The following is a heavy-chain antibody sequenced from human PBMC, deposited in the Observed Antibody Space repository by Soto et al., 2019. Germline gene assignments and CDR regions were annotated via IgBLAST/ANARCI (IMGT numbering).Heavy chain of an antibody. CDR1: GFTFSSYA. D-gene: IGHD4-17*01. J-gene: IGHJ4*02. V-gene: IGHV3-33*01. CDR2: IWYDGTYK. Sequence: QVQLVESGGGVVQPGRSLRLSCAASGFTFSSYAMHWVRQAPGKGLEWVAVIWYDGTYKYYANSVKGRFTISRDSSSNMLYLQMDSLRAEDTAVYYCARDLTGDYIWDYWGQGTLVTVSS. CDR3: ARDLTGDYIWDY.